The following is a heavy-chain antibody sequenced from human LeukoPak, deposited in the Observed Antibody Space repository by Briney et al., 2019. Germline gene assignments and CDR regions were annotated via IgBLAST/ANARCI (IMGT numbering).Heavy chain of an antibody. CDR3: ARDFATMVRGVIYYYGMDV. V-gene: IGHV4-59*01. CDR2: IYYSGNT. J-gene: IGHJ6*02. CDR1: GGSISSDY. Sequence: SETLSLTCTVSGGSISSDYWSWIRQPPEKGLEWIGYIYYSGNTNYNPSLKSRVTISVDTSKNQFSLKLSSVTAADTAVYYCARDFATMVRGVIYYYGMDVWGQGTTVTVAS. D-gene: IGHD3-10*01.